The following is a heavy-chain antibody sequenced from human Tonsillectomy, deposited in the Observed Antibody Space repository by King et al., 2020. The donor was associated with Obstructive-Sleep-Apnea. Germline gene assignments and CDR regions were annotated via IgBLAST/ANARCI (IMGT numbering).Heavy chain of an antibody. Sequence: VQLQESGPGLVKPSQTLSLTCTVSGGSISSGGYYWSWIRQHPGKGLEWIGYIYYSGSTYYNPSLKSRVTISVDTSKNQFSLRLRSVTAADTAVYYCASSIVATMGLELSDAFDIWGQGTMVTVSS. V-gene: IGHV4-31*03. J-gene: IGHJ3*02. D-gene: IGHD5-12*01. CDR1: GGSISSGGYY. CDR2: IYYSGST. CDR3: ASSIVATMGLELSDAFDI.